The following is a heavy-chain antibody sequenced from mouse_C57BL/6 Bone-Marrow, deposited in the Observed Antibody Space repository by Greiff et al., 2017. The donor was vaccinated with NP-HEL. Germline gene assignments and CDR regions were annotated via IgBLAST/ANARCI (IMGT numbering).Heavy chain of an antibody. Sequence: EVKVEESGGGLVQPGGSMKLSCAASGFTFSDAWMDWVRQSPEKGLEWVAEIRNKANNHATYYAESVKGRFTISRDDSKSSVYLQMNSLRAEDTGIYYCTTVVAPYWYFDVWGTGTTVTVSS. CDR2: IRNKANNHAT. D-gene: IGHD1-1*01. CDR1: GFTFSDAW. CDR3: TTVVAPYWYFDV. V-gene: IGHV6-6*01. J-gene: IGHJ1*03.